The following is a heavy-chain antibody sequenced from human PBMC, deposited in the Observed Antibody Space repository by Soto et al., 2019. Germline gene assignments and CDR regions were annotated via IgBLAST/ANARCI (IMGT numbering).Heavy chain of an antibody. V-gene: IGHV4-39*07. Sequence: SETLSLTCTVSGGSISSSSYYWGWIRQPPGKGLEWIGSIYYSGSTYYNPSLKSRVTISVDTSKNQFSLKLGSVTAADTAVYYCARDIAAAGDYWGQGTLVTVSS. J-gene: IGHJ4*02. D-gene: IGHD6-13*01. CDR1: GGSISSSSYY. CDR3: ARDIAAAGDY. CDR2: IYYSGST.